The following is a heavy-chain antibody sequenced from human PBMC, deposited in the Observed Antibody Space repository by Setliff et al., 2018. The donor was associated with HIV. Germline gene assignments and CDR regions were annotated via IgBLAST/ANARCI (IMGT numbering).Heavy chain of an antibody. CDR1: GYSISSGYY. D-gene: IGHD2-21*01. Sequence: SETLSLTCAVSGYSISSGYYWGWIRQPPGKGLELIGIIYHSGSTYYNPSLKSRVTISVDTSKNQFSLRLTSVTAADTAVYYFSRAPPGFQNDAFDVWGQGTMVTVSS. J-gene: IGHJ3*01. CDR2: IYHSGST. CDR3: SRAPPGFQNDAFDV. V-gene: IGHV4-38-2*01.